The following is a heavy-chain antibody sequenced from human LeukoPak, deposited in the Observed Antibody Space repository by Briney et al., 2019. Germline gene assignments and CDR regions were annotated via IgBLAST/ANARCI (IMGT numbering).Heavy chain of an antibody. CDR1: GFTFSTYA. V-gene: IGHV3-23*01. Sequence: QTGGSLRLSCAASGFTFSTYAMSWVRQAPGKGLEWVSAISGSGGSTYYADSVKGRFTISRDNSKNTLYLQMNSLRAEDTAVYYCNYYGSGSYHIPFDYWGQGTLVTVSS. CDR2: ISGSGGST. D-gene: IGHD3-10*01. CDR3: NYYGSGSYHIPFDY. J-gene: IGHJ4*02.